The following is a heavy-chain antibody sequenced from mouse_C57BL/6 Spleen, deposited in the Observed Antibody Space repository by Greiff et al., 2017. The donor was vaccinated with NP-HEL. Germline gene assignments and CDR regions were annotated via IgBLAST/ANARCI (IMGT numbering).Heavy chain of an antibody. CDR1: GYTFTSYW. CDR2: IHPNSGST. J-gene: IGHJ4*01. Sequence: QVQLQQPGAELVKPGASVKLSCKASGYTFTSYWMHWVKQRPGQGLEWIGMIHPNSGSTNYNEKFKSKATLTVDKSSSTAYMQLSSLTSEDSAVYYWSRSYGYEPCYAMDYWGQGASVTVSS. D-gene: IGHD2-2*01. CDR3: SRSYGYEPCYAMDY. V-gene: IGHV1-64*01.